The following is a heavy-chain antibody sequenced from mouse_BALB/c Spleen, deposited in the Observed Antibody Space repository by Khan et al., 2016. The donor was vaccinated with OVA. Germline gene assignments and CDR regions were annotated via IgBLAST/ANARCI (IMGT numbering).Heavy chain of an antibody. CDR3: ARSTYRYAFAY. CDR1: GDSITSGY. Sequence: VQLKESGPSLVKPSQTLSLTCSVTGDSITSGYWSWIRTFPGNKLEYMGYMIYTGYTDYNPSLKSRIALTRHTSKHQYYLQLKSVTAEDTATYYCARSTYRYAFAYWGQGTLVTVSA. D-gene: IGHD2-14*01. CDR2: MIYTGYT. J-gene: IGHJ3*01. V-gene: IGHV3-8*02.